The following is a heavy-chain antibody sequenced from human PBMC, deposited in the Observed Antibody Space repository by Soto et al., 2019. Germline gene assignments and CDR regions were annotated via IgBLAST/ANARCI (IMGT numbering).Heavy chain of an antibody. CDR2: INHSGST. J-gene: IGHJ4*02. D-gene: IGHD2-15*01. CDR3: ARGVRCTAGGCSSDLVDY. CDR1: GGSFSGFY. Sequence: QVQLQQWGAGLLKPSETLSLTCAVFGGSFSGFYWTWIRQPPGKGLEWIGEINHSGSTNYNPSLKSRVTISVDTSKNQFSLKLSSVTAADTALYYCARGVRCTAGGCSSDLVDYWGQGTLVTVSS. V-gene: IGHV4-34*01.